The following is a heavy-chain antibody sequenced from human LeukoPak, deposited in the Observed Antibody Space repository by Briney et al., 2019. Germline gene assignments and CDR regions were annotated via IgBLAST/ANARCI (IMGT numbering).Heavy chain of an antibody. J-gene: IGHJ4*02. CDR1: GYTFTSYG. CDR3: ASVVGAIILDY. V-gene: IGHV1-18*01. CDR2: ISAYNGNT. D-gene: IGHD1-26*01. Sequence: ASVKVSCKASGYTFTSYGISWVRQAPGQGLEWMGWISAYNGNTKYAQKFQDRVTMTTDTSTSTAYMELRSLRSDDTAVYYCASVVGAIILDYWGQGTLVTVPP.